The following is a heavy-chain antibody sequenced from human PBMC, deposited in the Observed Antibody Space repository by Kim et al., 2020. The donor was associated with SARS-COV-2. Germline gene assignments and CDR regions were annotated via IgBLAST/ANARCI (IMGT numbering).Heavy chain of an antibody. CDR1: AGAIATADFH. D-gene: IGHD1-20*01. V-gene: IGHV4-39*01. CDR2: ISQRGST. CDR3: ARRGENNWYNFAF. Sequence: SETLSLTCSVSAGAIATADFHWGWTRQPPGKGLEWIGTISQRGSTYYNPSLRRRGTLRIDTTKSPFSQSLTSVTAPDTAVYYCARRGENNWYNFAFWCQG. J-gene: IGHJ1*01.